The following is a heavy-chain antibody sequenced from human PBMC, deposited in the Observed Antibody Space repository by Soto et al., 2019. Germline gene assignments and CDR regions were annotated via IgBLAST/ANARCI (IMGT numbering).Heavy chain of an antibody. J-gene: IGHJ3*02. CDR2: IYYSGST. V-gene: IGHV4-31*03. Sequence: SETLSLTCTVSGGSISSGGYYWSWIRQHPGKGLEWIGYIYYSGSTYYNPSLKSRVTISVDTSKNQFSLKLSSVTAADTAVYYCARDRGQQLVLRAFDIWGQGTMVTVSS. CDR1: GGSISSGGYY. D-gene: IGHD6-13*01. CDR3: ARDRGQQLVLRAFDI.